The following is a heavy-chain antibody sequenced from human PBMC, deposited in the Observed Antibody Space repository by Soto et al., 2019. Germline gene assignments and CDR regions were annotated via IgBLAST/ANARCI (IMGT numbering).Heavy chain of an antibody. CDR2: ISGGGDRT. D-gene: IGHD2-2*01. CDR1: GFTFINYA. CDR3: ARKVLGSTSRPDLWYFEL. Sequence: EVQLLESGGGLVQPGGSLRLSCVGSGFTFINYAMNWVRQTPGKGLEWVSTISGGGDRTFDADTVKGRFTISRDNSKNTVNLQMTSLRADDTAVYYCARKVLGSTSRPDLWYFELWGRGTLVTVSS. J-gene: IGHJ2*01. V-gene: IGHV3-23*01.